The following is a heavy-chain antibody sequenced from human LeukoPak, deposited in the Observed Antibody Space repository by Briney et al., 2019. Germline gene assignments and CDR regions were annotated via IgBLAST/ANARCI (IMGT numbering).Heavy chain of an antibody. J-gene: IGHJ3*02. CDR3: ARPSYYYDSSGYGLDAFDI. CDR2: IYYSGST. V-gene: IGHV4-39*01. CDR1: GGSISSSSYY. Sequence: SETLSLTCTVSGGSISSSSYYWGWIRQPPGKGLEWIGSIYYSGSTYYNPSLKSRVTISVDTSKNQFSLKLSSVTAADMAVYYCARPSYYYDSSGYGLDAFDIWGQGTMVTVSS. D-gene: IGHD3-22*01.